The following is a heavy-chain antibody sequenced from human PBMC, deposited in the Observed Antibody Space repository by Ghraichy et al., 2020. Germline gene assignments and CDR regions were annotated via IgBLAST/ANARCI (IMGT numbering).Heavy chain of an antibody. D-gene: IGHD6-13*01. Sequence: GGSLRLSCAASGFTFSSFGMHWVRQAPGKGLEWVAVISYDESNKYYGDSVKGRFTISRDNSKNTLYLQMNSLRAEDTAVYYCAKDLSRSSTWYGYFQEWGQGTLVTVSS. CDR2: ISYDESNK. CDR3: AKDLSRSSTWYGYFQE. V-gene: IGHV3-30*18. CDR1: GFTFSSFG. J-gene: IGHJ1*01.